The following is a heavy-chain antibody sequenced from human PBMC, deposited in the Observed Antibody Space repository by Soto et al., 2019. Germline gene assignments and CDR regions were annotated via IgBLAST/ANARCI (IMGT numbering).Heavy chain of an antibody. CDR2: IYYSGST. D-gene: IGHD6-6*01. CDR3: ARNYPDLASSARGVIPGEFDY. CDR1: GGSISSYY. V-gene: IGHV4-59*01. Sequence: SETLSLTCTVSGGSISSYYWSWIRQPPGKGLEWIGYIYYSGSTNYNPSLKSRVTISVDTSKNQFSLKLSSVTAADTAVYYCARNYPDLASSARGVIPGEFDYWGQGTLVTVSS. J-gene: IGHJ4*02.